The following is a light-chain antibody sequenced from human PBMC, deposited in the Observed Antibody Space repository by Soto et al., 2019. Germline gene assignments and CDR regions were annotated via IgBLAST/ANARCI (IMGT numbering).Light chain of an antibody. J-gene: IGKJ1*01. CDR2: GAS. V-gene: IGKV3-20*01. CDR3: QQYCSSRS. CDR1: QSVSSSY. Sequence: EIVLTQSPGTLSLSPGERATLSCRASQSVSSSYLAWYQQKHGQAPRLLIYGASSRATGIPDRFSGSGSGRDFTLTISRLAPDDFAVYYWQQYCSSRSFGQGTKVEIK.